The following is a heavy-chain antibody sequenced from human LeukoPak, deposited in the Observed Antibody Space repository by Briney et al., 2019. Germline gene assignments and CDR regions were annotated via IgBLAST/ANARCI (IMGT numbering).Heavy chain of an antibody. V-gene: IGHV4-59*01. CDR3: ARQKDDFWSGYESAYFDY. D-gene: IGHD3-3*01. CDR2: IYYSGST. Sequence: SETLSLTCTVSGGSISSYYWSWIRQPPGKGLGWIGYIYYSGSTNYNPSLKSRVTISVDTSKNQFSLKLSSVTAADTAAYYCARQKDDFWSGYESAYFDYWGQGTLVTVSS. J-gene: IGHJ4*02. CDR1: GGSISSYY.